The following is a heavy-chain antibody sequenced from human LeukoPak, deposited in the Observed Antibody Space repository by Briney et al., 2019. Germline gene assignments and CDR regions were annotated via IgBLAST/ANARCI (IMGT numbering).Heavy chain of an antibody. CDR3: AKGVAVAEFDY. CDR2: SIGSGGSA. D-gene: IGHD6-19*01. J-gene: IGHJ4*02. V-gene: IGHV3-23*01. Sequence: GGSLRLSCVASGFTFSTYTMNWIRQAPGKGLEWVSGSIGSGGSAFYADSVKGRFSISRDTSKNTLFLHMNNLRAEDTAVYYCAKGVAVAEFDYWGQGTLVTVSS. CDR1: GFTFSTYT.